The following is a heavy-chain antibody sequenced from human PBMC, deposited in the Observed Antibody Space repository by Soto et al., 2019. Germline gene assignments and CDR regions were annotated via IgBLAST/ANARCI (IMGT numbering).Heavy chain of an antibody. V-gene: IGHV4-34*01. D-gene: IGHD6-13*01. CDR3: ARGIAAAGPSQRRWFDP. CDR1: GGSFSGYY. J-gene: IGHJ5*02. Sequence: SETLSLTCAVYGGSFSGYYWSWIRQPPGKGLEWIGEINHSGSTNYNPSLKSRVTISVDTSKNQFSLKLSSVTAADTAVYYCARGIAAAGPSQRRWFDPWGQGTLVTVSS. CDR2: INHSGST.